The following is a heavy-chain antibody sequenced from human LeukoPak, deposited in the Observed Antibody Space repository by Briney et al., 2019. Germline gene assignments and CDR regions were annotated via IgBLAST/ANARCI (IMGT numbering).Heavy chain of an antibody. D-gene: IGHD3-22*01. J-gene: IGHJ6*03. CDR3: ASSKGITMIVATYYYYMDV. CDR1: GGTFSSYA. Sequence: GSSVKVSCKAPGGTFSSYAISWVRQAPGQGLEWMGGIIPIFGTANYAQKFQGRVTITTDESTSTAYMELSSLRSEDTAVYYCASSKGITMIVATYYYYMDVWGKGTTVTVSS. CDR2: IIPIFGTA. V-gene: IGHV1-69*05.